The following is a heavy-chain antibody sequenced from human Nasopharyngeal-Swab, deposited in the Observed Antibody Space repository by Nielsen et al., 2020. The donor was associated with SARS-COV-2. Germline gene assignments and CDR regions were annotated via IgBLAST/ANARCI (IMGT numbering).Heavy chain of an antibody. D-gene: IGHD3-3*01. CDR1: GGSFSGYY. CDR2: INHSGST. J-gene: IGHJ6*02. Sequence: GSLRLSCDVSGGSFSGYYWSWIRQPPGKGLEWIGEINHSGSTNYNPSLKSRVTISVDTSKNQFSLKLSSVTAADTAVYYCARGRGLRHYYYYYGMDVWGQGTTVTVSS. CDR3: ARGRGLRHYYYYYGMDV. V-gene: IGHV4-34*01.